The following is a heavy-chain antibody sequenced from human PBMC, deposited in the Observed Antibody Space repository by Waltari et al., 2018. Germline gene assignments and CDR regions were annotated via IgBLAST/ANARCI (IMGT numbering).Heavy chain of an antibody. CDR1: GGSISSSDYY. CDR2: IYYSGST. J-gene: IGHJ1*01. D-gene: IGHD3-10*01. Sequence: QLQLQESSPGLVKPSETLSLTCTVSGGSISSSDYYWGWLLQAPGKGLEWIGSIYYSGSTYYNPSLKSRVTISVDTSKNQFSLKLSSVTAADTAVYYCARDPYYGGNSEHFQHWGQGTLVTVSS. V-gene: IGHV4-39*07. CDR3: ARDPYYGGNSEHFQH.